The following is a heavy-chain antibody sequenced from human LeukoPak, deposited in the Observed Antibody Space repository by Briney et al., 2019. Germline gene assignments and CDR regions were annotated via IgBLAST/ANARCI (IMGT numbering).Heavy chain of an antibody. J-gene: IGHJ6*02. CDR2: IVVGSGNT. V-gene: IGHV1-58*01. D-gene: IGHD2-15*01. Sequence: SVKVSCKASGFTFTSSAVQWVRQARGQRLEWIGWIVVGSGNTNYAQKFQERVTIIRDMSTSTAYMELSSLRSEDTAVYYCAAAEVVVVAATDYYYYGMDVWGQGTTVTVSS. CDR3: AAAEVVVVAATDYYYYGMDV. CDR1: GFTFTSSA.